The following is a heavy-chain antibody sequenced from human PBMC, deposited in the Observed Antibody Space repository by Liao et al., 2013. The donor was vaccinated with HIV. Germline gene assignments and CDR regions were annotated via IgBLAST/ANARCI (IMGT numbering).Heavy chain of an antibody. Sequence: QVHLQESGPGLVKPSETLSLTCSVSGGSISSYYWSWIRQPAGKGLEWIGRVSTSGGTNSNPSLKSRVTMSIDTSKNQFSLHLNSVTAADTAVYYCARHYYGSGSYYTDGFVFLGPRDNGHRLF. V-gene: IGHV4-4*07. CDR2: VSTSGGT. D-gene: IGHD3-10*01. CDR1: GGSISSYY. J-gene: IGHJ3*01. CDR3: ARHYYGSGSYYTDGFVF.